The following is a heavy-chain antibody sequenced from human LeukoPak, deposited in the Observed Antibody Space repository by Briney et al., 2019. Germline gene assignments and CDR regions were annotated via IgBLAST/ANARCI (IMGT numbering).Heavy chain of an antibody. CDR3: AGIRGDYYDSSGYLDY. D-gene: IGHD3-22*01. CDR2: IYYSGST. V-gene: IGHV4-59*01. J-gene: IGHJ4*02. Sequence: PSETLSLTCTVSGGSINNYYWSWIRQPPGKGLEWIGYIYYSGSTNYNPSLKSRVTISLDTSKNQFSLKLSSVTAADTAVYYCAGIRGDYYDSSGYLDYWGQGTLVTVSS. CDR1: GGSINNYY.